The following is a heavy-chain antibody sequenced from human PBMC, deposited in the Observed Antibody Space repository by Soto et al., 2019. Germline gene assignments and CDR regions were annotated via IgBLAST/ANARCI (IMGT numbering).Heavy chain of an antibody. CDR2: INHSGTT. Sequence: SETLSLTCAVYGGSFSGYAWTWLRQPPGKGLEWMGEINHSGTTDYNPALKSRGTMSVDTSKNHLSLRVTYVTAAATAVYYCASARFDSSRHIYYGLDVWGQGTPVTVSS. V-gene: IGHV4-34*01. J-gene: IGHJ6*02. CDR3: ASARFDSSRHIYYGLDV. D-gene: IGHD3-10*01. CDR1: GGSFSGYA.